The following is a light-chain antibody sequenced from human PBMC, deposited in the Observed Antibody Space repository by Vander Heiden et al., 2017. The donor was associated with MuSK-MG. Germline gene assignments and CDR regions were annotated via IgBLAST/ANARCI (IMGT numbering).Light chain of an antibody. J-gene: IGLJ2*01. CDR2: QDS. V-gene: IGLV3-1*01. Sequence: SYELTQPPSVSVSPGQSASITCSGDKLGSRYASWYQQKPGQSPVLVISQDSKRPSGIPDLFSGSNSATTATLTISGTQAMDESYYYCQAWDSSTVVFGGGTKLTVL. CDR3: QAWDSSTVV. CDR1: KLGSRY.